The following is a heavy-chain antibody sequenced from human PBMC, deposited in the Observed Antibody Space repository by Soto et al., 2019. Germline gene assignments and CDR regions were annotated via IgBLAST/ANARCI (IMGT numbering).Heavy chain of an antibody. V-gene: IGHV3-30-3*01. CDR3: ARSSGVPTPYFDY. CDR2: MSHDGINR. CDR1: GFAFSIYA. J-gene: IGHJ4*02. Sequence: QVLLVESGGGVVQPGRSLRLSCAGSGFAFSIYAMHWVRQAPGKGLEWVAVMSHDGINRYYADAVKGRFTISRDNSKNTVYLEVNSPRAEDTAVYFCARSSGVPTPYFDYWGQVTLVTVSS. D-gene: IGHD3-10*01.